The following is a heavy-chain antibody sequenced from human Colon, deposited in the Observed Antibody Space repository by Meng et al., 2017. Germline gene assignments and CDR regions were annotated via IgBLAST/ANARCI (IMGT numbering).Heavy chain of an antibody. V-gene: IGHV4-4*02. J-gene: IGHJ4*02. Sequence: QVQLQESGAGLVNPSGSLSLRCAVSGDSIRSSNWWSWVRQPPGRGLEWIGEIYQSGSTNYNPSLKNRVSMTVDKSNNEFSLTLSSVTAADTAFYYCARVIYASGNMAHLDFWGQGTLVTVSS. CDR3: ARVIYASGNMAHLDF. CDR1: GDSIRSSNW. D-gene: IGHD3-10*01. CDR2: IYQSGST.